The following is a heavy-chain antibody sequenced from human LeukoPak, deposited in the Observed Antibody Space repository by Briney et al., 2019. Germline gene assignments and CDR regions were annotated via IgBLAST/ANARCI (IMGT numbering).Heavy chain of an antibody. V-gene: IGHV3-15*01. Sequence: GGSLRLSCEASGFTFSNAWMSWVRQAPGKGLEWVGRIKSKTDGGTTDYAAPVKGRFTISRDDSKNTLYLQMNSLKTEDTAVYYCTTSSNRVYYYYYYMDVWGKGTTVTISS. CDR1: GFTFSNAW. D-gene: IGHD1-14*01. CDR2: IKSKTDGGTT. J-gene: IGHJ6*03. CDR3: TTSSNRVYYYYYYMDV.